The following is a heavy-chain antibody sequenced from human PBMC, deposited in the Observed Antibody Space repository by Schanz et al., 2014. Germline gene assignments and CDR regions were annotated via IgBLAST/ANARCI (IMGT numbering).Heavy chain of an antibody. CDR3: ARGPSQGYSYGHNIGAYYYGMEV. D-gene: IGHD5-18*01. CDR1: GGTFSSYT. J-gene: IGHJ6*02. V-gene: IGHV1-69*02. CDR2: IIPVLAIA. Sequence: QVQLVQSGAEVKKPGSSVKVSCTASGGTFSSYTISWIRQAPGQGLEWMGRIIPVLAIADYAQKFQGRVTITADKSTSTASKELSSLRSEDTAVYDCARGPSQGYSYGHNIGAYYYGMEVWGQGTTVTVSS.